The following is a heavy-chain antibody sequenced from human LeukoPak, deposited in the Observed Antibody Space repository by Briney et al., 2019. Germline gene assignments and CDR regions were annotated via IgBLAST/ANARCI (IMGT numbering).Heavy chain of an antibody. CDR1: RYSISSGYY. CDR2: IYHSGST. CDR3: ATHSDFWSGYYAYYFDY. D-gene: IGHD3-3*01. Sequence: SETLSLTCAVPRYSISSGYYWGWIRQPPGKGLEWIGSIYHSGSTYYNPSLKSRVTISVDTSKNQFSLKLSSVTAADTAVYYCATHSDFWSGYYAYYFDYWGQGTLVTVCS. J-gene: IGHJ4*02. V-gene: IGHV4-38-2*01.